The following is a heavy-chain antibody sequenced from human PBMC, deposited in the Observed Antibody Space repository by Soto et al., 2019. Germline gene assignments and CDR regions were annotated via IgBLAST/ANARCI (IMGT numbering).Heavy chain of an antibody. V-gene: IGHV2-5*02. CDR3: AHVPGSGQLLYSYYYYMDV. CDR2: IYLDDDK. Sequence: QITLKESGPTLVKPTQTLTLTCTFSGFSLTTRGVGVGWIRQPPGKALEWLALIYLDDDKRYSPSLKSRLTITTTTSKNPVVLTLTNMDPVDTATYYCAHVPGSGQLLYSYYYYMDVWGKGATVAVS. D-gene: IGHD3-10*01. CDR1: GFSLTTRGVG. J-gene: IGHJ6*03.